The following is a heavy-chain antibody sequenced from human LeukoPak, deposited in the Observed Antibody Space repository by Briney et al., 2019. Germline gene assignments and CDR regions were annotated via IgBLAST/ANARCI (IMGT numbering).Heavy chain of an antibody. CDR1: GFTFSSYA. CDR3: AKGMDYYYYYGMDV. V-gene: IGHV3-23*01. CDR2: ISGSGGST. Sequence: PGVSLRLSCAASGFTFSSYAMSWVRQAPGKGLEWVSAISGSGGSTYYADSVKGRFTISRDNSKNTLYLQMNSLRAEDTAVYYCAKGMDYYYYYGMDVWGQGTTVTVSS. D-gene: IGHD5-24*01. J-gene: IGHJ6*02.